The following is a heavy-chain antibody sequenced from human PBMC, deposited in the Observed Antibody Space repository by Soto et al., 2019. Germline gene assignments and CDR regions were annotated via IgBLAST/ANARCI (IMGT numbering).Heavy chain of an antibody. CDR1: GFTFSSYS. CDR2: ISSSSSTI. V-gene: IGHV3-48*01. CDR3: AARGVYCSGGSCFRDMDV. D-gene: IGHD2-15*01. Sequence: GGSLRLSCAASGFTFSSYSMNWVRQAPGKGLEWVSYISSSSSTIYYADSVKGRFTISRDNAKNSLYLQMNSLRAEDTAVYYCAARGVYCSGGSCFRDMDVWGKGTTVTVSS. J-gene: IGHJ6*03.